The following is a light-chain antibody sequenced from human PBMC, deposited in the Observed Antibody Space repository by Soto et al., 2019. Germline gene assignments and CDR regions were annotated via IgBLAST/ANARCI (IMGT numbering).Light chain of an antibody. CDR3: QQYGSSPRT. CDR1: QSVTSSS. V-gene: IGKV3-20*01. J-gene: IGKJ1*01. Sequence: EIVLTQSPGTLSLSPGEGATLSCRASQSVTSSSLAWYQQKPGQAPRLLIYGASSRAIDIPHRFSGSGSGTDFTLTINRLEPEDFAVYYCQQYGSSPRTFGQGTKVEIK. CDR2: GAS.